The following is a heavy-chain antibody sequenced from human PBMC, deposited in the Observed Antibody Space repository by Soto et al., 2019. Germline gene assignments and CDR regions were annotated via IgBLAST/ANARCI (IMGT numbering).Heavy chain of an antibody. D-gene: IGHD3-22*01. CDR2: IWYDGSNK. CDR3: ERAHTSPSGYYLLLDY. J-gene: IGHJ4*02. Sequence: GALTLSYAASGFTFSSYRMHLVREAPGKGLEWVAVIWYDGSNKYYADSVKGRFTISRDNSKNTLYLQMNSLRAEDTAVYYCERAHTSPSGYYLLLDYWGQGTLVPVSS. V-gene: IGHV3-33*01. CDR1: GFTFSSYR.